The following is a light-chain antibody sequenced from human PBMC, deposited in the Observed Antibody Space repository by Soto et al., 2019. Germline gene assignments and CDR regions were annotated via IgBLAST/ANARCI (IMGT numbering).Light chain of an antibody. Sequence: IVLTHAPATLSLSPGEVATLSCRASQSVSSYLAWYQQKPGQAPRLLIYDASNRATGIPARFSGSGSGTDFTLTISSLEPEDFAVYYCQQRSTSFGQGTRLEIK. J-gene: IGKJ5*01. CDR1: QSVSSY. V-gene: IGKV3-11*01. CDR3: QQRSTS. CDR2: DAS.